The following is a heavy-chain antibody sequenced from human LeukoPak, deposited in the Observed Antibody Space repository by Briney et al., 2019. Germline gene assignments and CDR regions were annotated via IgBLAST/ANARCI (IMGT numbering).Heavy chain of an antibody. J-gene: IGHJ4*02. D-gene: IGHD5-24*01. V-gene: IGHV3-23*01. CDR3: AKVGDGYNLYFDY. CDR2: ISGSGGST. CDR1: GFTFSSYA. Sequence: PGGSLRLSCAASGFTFSSYAMSWVRQAPGKGLEWVSAISGSGGSTYYADCVKGRFTISRDNSKNTLYLQMNSLRAEDTAVYYCAKVGDGYNLYFDYWGQGTLVTVSS.